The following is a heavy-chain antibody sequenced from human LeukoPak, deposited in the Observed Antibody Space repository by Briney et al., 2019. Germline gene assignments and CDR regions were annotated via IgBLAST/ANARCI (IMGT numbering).Heavy chain of an antibody. CDR3: ARVGGYSYGHDY. CDR1: GFTFSSYS. V-gene: IGHV3-21*01. CDR2: ISSSSSYI. J-gene: IGHJ4*02. Sequence: GGSLRLSCAASGFTFSSYSMNRVRQAPGKGLEWVSSISSSSSYIYYADSVKGRFTISRDNAKNSLYLQMNSLRAEDTAVYYCARVGGYSYGHDYWGQGTLVTVSS. D-gene: IGHD5-18*01.